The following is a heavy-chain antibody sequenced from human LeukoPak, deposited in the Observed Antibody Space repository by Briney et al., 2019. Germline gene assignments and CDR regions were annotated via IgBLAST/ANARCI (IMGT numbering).Heavy chain of an antibody. V-gene: IGHV1-2*02. CDR2: INPTRGGT. CDR3: ARSALGYCSGGSCGKSIGY. J-gene: IGHJ4*02. CDR1: GYTFTGYY. D-gene: IGHD2-15*01. Sequence: ASVKVSCKASGYTFTGYYMHWVRQAPGQGLEWMGWINPTRGGTNYAQKFQGRVTMTRDTSISTAYMELSRPRSDDTAVYYCARSALGYCSGGSCGKSIGYWGQGTLVTVSS.